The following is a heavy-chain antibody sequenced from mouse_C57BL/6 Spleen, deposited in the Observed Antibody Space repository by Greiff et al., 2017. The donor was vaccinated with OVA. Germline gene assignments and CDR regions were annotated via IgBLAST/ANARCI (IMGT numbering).Heavy chain of an antibody. CDR2: IWSGGST. D-gene: IGHD1-1*01. Sequence: QVQLQQSGPGLVQPSQSLSITCTVSGFSLTSYGVHWVRQSPGKGLEWLGVIWSGGSTDYNAAFISRLSISKDNSKSQVFFKMNSLQADDTAIDYCARNYGSNYGYFDVWGTGTTVTVSS. CDR1: GFSLTSYG. CDR3: ARNYGSNYGYFDV. J-gene: IGHJ1*03. V-gene: IGHV2-2*01.